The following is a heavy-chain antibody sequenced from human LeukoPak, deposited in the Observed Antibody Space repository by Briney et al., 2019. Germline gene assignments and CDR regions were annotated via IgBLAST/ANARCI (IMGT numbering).Heavy chain of an antibody. CDR2: ISSSSSYI. D-gene: IGHD3-10*01. Sequence: PGGSLRLSCAASGFTFSSYSMNWVRQAPGKGLEWVSSISSSSSYIYYADSVKGRFTISRDNAKNSLYLQMNSLRAEDTAVYYCARGERYYGSGSYHYFDYWAREPWSPSPQ. CDR1: GFTFSSYS. V-gene: IGHV3-21*01. J-gene: IGHJ4*02. CDR3: ARGERYYGSGSYHYFDY.